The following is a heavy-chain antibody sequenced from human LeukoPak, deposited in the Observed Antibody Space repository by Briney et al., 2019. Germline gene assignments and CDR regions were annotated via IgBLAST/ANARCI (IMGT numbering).Heavy chain of an antibody. CDR2: ISSSSSYI. D-gene: IGHD2-2*01. J-gene: IGHJ3*02. CDR3: ARDGARYQLLSAFDI. V-gene: IGHV3-21*01. Sequence: GGSLRLSCAASGFTFSSYSMNWVRQAPGKGLEWVSSISSSSSYIYYADSVKGRFTISRDNAKNSLYLQMNSLRAEDTAVYYCARDGARYQLLSAFDIWGQGTMVTVSS. CDR1: GFTFSSYS.